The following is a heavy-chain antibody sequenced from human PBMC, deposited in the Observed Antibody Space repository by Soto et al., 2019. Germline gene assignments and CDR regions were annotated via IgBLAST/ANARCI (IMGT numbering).Heavy chain of an antibody. V-gene: IGHV3-30-3*01. D-gene: IGHD2-15*01. CDR1: GFTFSSYA. Sequence: QVQLVESGGGVVQPGRSLRLSFAASGFTFSSYAMHWVRQAPGKWLEWVAVISYDGSNKYYPDSVKGRFTISIDNSKNPVYLLMNSLRAEGTAVCYCARASRVVPEYLGPGTLVNVSS. J-gene: IGHJ4*02. CDR3: ARASRVVPEY. CDR2: ISYDGSNK.